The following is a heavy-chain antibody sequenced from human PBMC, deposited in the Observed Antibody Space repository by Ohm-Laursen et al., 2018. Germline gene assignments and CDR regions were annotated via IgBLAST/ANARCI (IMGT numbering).Heavy chain of an antibody. V-gene: IGHV4-34*01. J-gene: IGHJ4*02. CDR3: ARPCSGGSCYLVY. CDR1: GGSISSYY. Sequence: SETLSLTCTVSGGSISSYYWSWIRQPPGKGLEWIGEINHSGSTNYNPSLKSRVTISVDTSKNQFSLKLSSVTAADTAVYYCARPCSGGSCYLVYWGQGTLVTVSS. D-gene: IGHD2-15*01. CDR2: INHSGST.